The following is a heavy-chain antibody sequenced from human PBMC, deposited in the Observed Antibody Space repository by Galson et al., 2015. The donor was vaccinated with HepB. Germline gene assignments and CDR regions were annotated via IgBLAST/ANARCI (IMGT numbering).Heavy chain of an antibody. V-gene: IGHV3-21*01. D-gene: IGHD4-11*01. CDR1: GFTFSVYN. CDR3: GDDPQHYRAVDY. J-gene: IGHJ4*02. CDR2: ISSSGASI. Sequence: SLRLSCAASGFTFSVYNMSWVRQAPGKGLEWVSSISSSGASIHYADSVRGRFTISRDNAMNSMYLQMNSLRAEDTAVYFCGDDPQHYRAVDYWGQGTLVTVSS.